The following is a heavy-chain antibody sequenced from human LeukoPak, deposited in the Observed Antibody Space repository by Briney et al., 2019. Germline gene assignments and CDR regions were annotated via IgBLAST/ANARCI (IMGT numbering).Heavy chain of an antibody. Sequence: GGSLRLSCAASGFTFSSYEMNWVRQAPGKGLEWVSAISGSGGSTYYADSVKGRFTISRDNSENTLYLQMNSLRGEDTAVYYCARDGYSGTYYRLYYFFMDVWGKGTTVTVSS. V-gene: IGHV3-23*01. CDR3: ARDGYSGTYYRLYYFFMDV. CDR2: ISGSGGST. D-gene: IGHD1-26*01. CDR1: GFTFSSYE. J-gene: IGHJ6*03.